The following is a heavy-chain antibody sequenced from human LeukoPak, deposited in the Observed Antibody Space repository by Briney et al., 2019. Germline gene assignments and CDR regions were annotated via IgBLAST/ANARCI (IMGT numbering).Heavy chain of an antibody. CDR2: ISYDGRNK. Sequence: GGSLRLSCAASGFTFSSYGMHWVRQAPGKGLEWVAAISYDGRNKEYVDSVKGRFTISRDNSKNTLYLQMNSLRAEDTAVYYCAKDRGYSHGFEYWGQGTLVTVS. CDR1: GFTFSSYG. V-gene: IGHV3-30*18. J-gene: IGHJ4*02. D-gene: IGHD5-12*01. CDR3: AKDRGYSHGFEY.